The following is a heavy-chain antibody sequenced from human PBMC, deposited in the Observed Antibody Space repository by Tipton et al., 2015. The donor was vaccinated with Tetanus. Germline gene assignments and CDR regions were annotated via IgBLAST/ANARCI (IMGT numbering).Heavy chain of an antibody. D-gene: IGHD5-18*01. J-gene: IGHJ4*02. Sequence: TLSLTCAVYGGPFSGYYWSWIRQPPGKGLEWIGEINHSGSTNYNPSLKSRVTISVDTSKNQFSLKLSSVTAADTAVYYCARSQAYSYGPTLDYWGQGTLVTVSS. CDR3: ARSQAYSYGPTLDY. V-gene: IGHV4-34*01. CDR2: INHSGST. CDR1: GGPFSGYY.